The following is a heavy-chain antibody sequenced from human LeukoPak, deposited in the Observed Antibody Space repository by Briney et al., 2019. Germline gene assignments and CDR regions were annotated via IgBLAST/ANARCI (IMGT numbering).Heavy chain of an antibody. CDR1: GYSFTNYW. CDR3: ASPSPRVATYAFHI. D-gene: IGHD5-12*01. V-gene: IGHV5-51*01. Sequence: GESLKISCKGSGYSFTNYWIVWVRQMPGKGLEWMGIIYPGDSDTRYSPSFQGQVTIPADKSISTAYLQWSSLKASDTAMYYCASPSPRVATYAFHIWGQGTMVTVSS. CDR2: IYPGDSDT. J-gene: IGHJ3*02.